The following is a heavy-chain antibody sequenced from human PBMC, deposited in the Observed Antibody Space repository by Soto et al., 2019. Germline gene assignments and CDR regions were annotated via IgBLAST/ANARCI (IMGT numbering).Heavy chain of an antibody. D-gene: IGHD2-15*01. CDR2: VSMGGST. CDR3: AKRRGAGGHFDY. V-gene: IGHV3-23*01. J-gene: IGHJ4*02. CDR1: GFTFSSYA. Sequence: DVQLLESGGGLVQPEGSLRLSCAASGFTFSSYAMGWVRQGPGKGLEWVAVVSMGGSTHYADSVRGRFTISRDNSNNTLSLQMNSLTAEDTAVYFCAKRRGAGGHFDYWGQGALVTVSS.